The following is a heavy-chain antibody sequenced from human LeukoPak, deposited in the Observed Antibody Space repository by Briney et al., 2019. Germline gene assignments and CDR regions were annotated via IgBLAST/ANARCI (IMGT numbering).Heavy chain of an antibody. CDR1: GGSISSYY. CDR3: ARDKDYGDYNRYWYFDL. D-gene: IGHD4-17*01. V-gene: IGHV4-4*07. Sequence: PSETLSLTCTVSGGSISSYYWSWIRQPAGKGLEWLGRIYTSGSTNYNPSLKSRVTMSVDTSKNQFSLKLSSVTAADTAVYYCARDKDYGDYNRYWYFDLWGRGTLVTVSS. J-gene: IGHJ2*01. CDR2: IYTSGST.